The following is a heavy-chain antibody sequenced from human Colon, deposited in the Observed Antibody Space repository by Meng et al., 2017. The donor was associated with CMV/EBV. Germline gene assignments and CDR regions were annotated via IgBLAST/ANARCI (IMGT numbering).Heavy chain of an antibody. J-gene: IGHJ5*02. CDR1: GFTFSDYY. D-gene: IGHD2-21*01. CDR2: ISSSGSTI. Sequence: SCAASGFTFSDYYMSWIRQAPGKGLEWVSYISSSGSTIYYADSVKGRFTISRDNAKNSLYLQMNSLRAEDTAVYYCARVIAIPNWFDPWGQGTLVTVSS. V-gene: IGHV3-11*01. CDR3: ARVIAIPNWFDP.